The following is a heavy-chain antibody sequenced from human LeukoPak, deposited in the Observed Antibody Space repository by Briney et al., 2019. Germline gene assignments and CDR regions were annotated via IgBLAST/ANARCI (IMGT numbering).Heavy chain of an antibody. D-gene: IGHD2-2*01. Sequence: SVKVSCKASGGTFSSYAISWVRQAPGQGLEWMGGIIPIFGTANYAQKFQGRVTITADESTSTAYMELSSLRSEDTAVYYCARAKQQYQLLPFDYWGQGTPVTVSS. CDR1: GGTFSSYA. J-gene: IGHJ4*02. CDR3: ARAKQQYQLLPFDY. V-gene: IGHV1-69*13. CDR2: IIPIFGTA.